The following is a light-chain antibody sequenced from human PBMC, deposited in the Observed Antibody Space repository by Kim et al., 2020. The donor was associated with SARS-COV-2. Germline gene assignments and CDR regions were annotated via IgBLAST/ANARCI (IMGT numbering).Light chain of an antibody. CDR1: SSNIGHNY. CDR3: GTWDSTLRAVV. Sequence: GQKVTISCSGSSSNIGHNYISWYQQLPGTVPKLLIYDNNQRPSGIPDRFAGSKSGTSGTLDITGLQTGDEADYYCGTWDSTLRAVVFGGGTQLTVL. CDR2: DNN. J-gene: IGLJ3*02. V-gene: IGLV1-51*01.